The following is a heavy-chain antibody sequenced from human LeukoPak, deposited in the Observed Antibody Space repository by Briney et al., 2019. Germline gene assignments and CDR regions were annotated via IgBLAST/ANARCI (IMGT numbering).Heavy chain of an antibody. CDR3: AHQGGCSGGSCYSGFDY. V-gene: IGHV2-5*01. J-gene: IGHJ4*02. D-gene: IGHD2-15*01. Sequence: SGPTLVNPTQTLTLTCTFSGFSLSTSGVGVGWIRQPPGKALEWLALIYLNDDKRYSPSLKSRLTITKDTSKNQVVLTMNNMDPVDTATYYCAHQGGCSGGSCYSGFDYWGQGTLVTVSS. CDR2: IYLNDDK. CDR1: GFSLSTSGVG.